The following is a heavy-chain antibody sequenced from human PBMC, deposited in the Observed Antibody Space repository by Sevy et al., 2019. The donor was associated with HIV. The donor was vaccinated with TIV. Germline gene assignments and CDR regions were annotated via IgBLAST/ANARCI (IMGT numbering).Heavy chain of an antibody. Sequence: GGSLRLSCAASGFTFSSYAMSWVRQAPGMGLEWVSAISGSGGSTYYADSVKGRFTISRDNSKNTLYLQMNSLRAEDTAVYYCAKCDCSSTSCYDGDYYGMDVWGQRTTVTVSS. J-gene: IGHJ6*02. V-gene: IGHV3-23*01. CDR2: ISGSGGST. CDR1: GFTFSSYA. CDR3: AKCDCSSTSCYDGDYYGMDV. D-gene: IGHD2-2*01.